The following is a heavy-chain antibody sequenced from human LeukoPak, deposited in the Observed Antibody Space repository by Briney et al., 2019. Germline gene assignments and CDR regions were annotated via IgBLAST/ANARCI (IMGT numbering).Heavy chain of an antibody. V-gene: IGHV3-23*01. CDR3: AKINSGSYTDY. CDR2: IISSGGGT. D-gene: IGHD1-26*01. Sequence: PGGSLRLSCAASWVTVSSNYISWVRQAPGKGLEGVLSIISSGGGTYYSDSVKGRFTISRDNSKNTLSLQMNSLKAEDTAVYYCAKINSGSYTDYWGQGTLVTVSS. J-gene: IGHJ4*02. CDR1: WVTVSSNY.